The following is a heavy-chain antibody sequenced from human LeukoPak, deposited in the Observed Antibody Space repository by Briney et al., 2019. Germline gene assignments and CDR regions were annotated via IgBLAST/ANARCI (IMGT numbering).Heavy chain of an antibody. J-gene: IGHJ5*02. Sequence: SVKVSCKASGGTFSSYAISWVRQAPGQGLEWMGGIIPIFGTANYVQKFQGRVTITRNTSISTAYMELSSLRSEDTAVYYCARARKYSRAYNWFDPWGQGTLVTVSS. V-gene: IGHV1-69*05. CDR1: GGTFSSYA. CDR3: ARARKYSRAYNWFDP. CDR2: IIPIFGTA. D-gene: IGHD6-6*01.